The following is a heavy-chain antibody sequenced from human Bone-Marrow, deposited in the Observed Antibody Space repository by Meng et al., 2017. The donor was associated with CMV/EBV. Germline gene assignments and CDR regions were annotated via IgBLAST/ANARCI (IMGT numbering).Heavy chain of an antibody. V-gene: IGHV1-2*02. J-gene: IGHJ6*02. D-gene: IGHD3-3*01. CDR2: INPNSGGT. CDR3: ARGTSLFGVDLYYYYGMDV. Sequence: ASVKVSCKASGYTFTGYYMRWVRQAPGQGLEWMGWINPNSGGTNYAQKFQGRVTMTRDTSISTAYMELSRLRSDDTAVYYCARGTSLFGVDLYYYYGMDVWGQGPTVTVSS. CDR1: GYTFTGYY.